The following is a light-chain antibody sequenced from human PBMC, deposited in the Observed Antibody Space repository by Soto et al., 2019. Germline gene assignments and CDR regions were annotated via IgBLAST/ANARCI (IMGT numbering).Light chain of an antibody. CDR3: QQYNTNPWT. CDR2: KAS. J-gene: IGKJ1*01. Sequence: DIQMTQSPSTLSASVGDRVTITCRASQSINNRLVWYQQKPGIAPILLIYKASSLQSGVPSRFSGSGAGTEFNFTISSLQPADFATYYCQQYNTNPWTFGHGTKVEI. CDR1: QSINNR. V-gene: IGKV1-5*03.